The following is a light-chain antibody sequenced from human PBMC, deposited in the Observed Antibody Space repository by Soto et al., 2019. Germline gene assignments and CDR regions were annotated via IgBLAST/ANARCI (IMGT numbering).Light chain of an antibody. CDR3: GSYTSTTYV. Sequence: QSVLTQAASVSGSPVQSITISCTGTSSDLGNYNYVSWYQQHPGTAPKLILYEVTNRPSGVSDRFSVSKSGNTASLSISGLQTEDEADYYCGSYTSTTYVFGTGTKVTVL. V-gene: IGLV2-14*01. CDR1: SSDLGNYNY. CDR2: EVT. J-gene: IGLJ1*01.